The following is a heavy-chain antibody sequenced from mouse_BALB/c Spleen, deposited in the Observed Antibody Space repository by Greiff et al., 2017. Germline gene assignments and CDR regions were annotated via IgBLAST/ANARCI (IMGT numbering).Heavy chain of an antibody. CDR1: GFNIKDYY. CDR2: IDPENGNT. Sequence: EVQLQQSGAELVRSGASVKLSCTASGFNIKDYYMQWVKQRPEQGLEWIGWIDPENGNTIYDPKFQGKASITADTSSNTAYLQLSSLTSEDTAVYYCVLGDGWFAYWGQGTLVTVSA. D-gene: IGHD3-3*01. J-gene: IGHJ3*01. V-gene: IGHV14-1*02. CDR3: VLGDGWFAY.